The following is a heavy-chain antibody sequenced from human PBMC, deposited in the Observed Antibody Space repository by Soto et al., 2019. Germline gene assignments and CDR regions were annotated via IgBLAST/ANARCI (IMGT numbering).Heavy chain of an antibody. J-gene: IGHJ6*03. Sequence: SETLSLTCAVYGGSFSGYYWSWIRQPPGKGLEWIGEINHSGSTNYNPSLKSRVTISVDTSKNQFSLKLSSVTAADTAVYYCARDSSARDHTNYYYMDVWGKGTTVTVSS. D-gene: IGHD1-26*01. CDR2: INHSGST. CDR1: GGSFSGYY. CDR3: ARDSSARDHTNYYYMDV. V-gene: IGHV4-34*01.